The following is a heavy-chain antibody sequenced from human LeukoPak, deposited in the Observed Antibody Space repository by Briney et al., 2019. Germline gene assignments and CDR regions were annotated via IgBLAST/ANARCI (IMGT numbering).Heavy chain of an antibody. V-gene: IGHV1-2*02. D-gene: IGHD6-13*01. Sequence: GASVKVSCKVSGYTFTRYNFHWVRHAPGQGLEWMGWINPNSGATNYAQKFQGRVTLTSDTSTSTAYMEVNGLRSDDTAVYSCVRGGGTSWFDYWGQGTPVTVSS. J-gene: IGHJ4*02. CDR3: VRGGGTSWFDY. CDR1: GYTFTRYN. CDR2: INPNSGAT.